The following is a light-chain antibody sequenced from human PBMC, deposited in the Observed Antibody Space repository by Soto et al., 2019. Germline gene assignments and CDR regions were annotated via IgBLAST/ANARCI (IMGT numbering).Light chain of an antibody. J-gene: IGLJ2*01. CDR2: EVI. Sequence: QSVLTQPASVSGSPGQSITISCTGTEVGAHRFVSWYQQVPGTAPKLLIYEVIKRPSGISPRFSGSKAGNTASLTISGLQADDEADYFCSTYTSASTSFGGGPSSPS. CDR3: STYTSASTS. V-gene: IGLV2-14*01. CDR1: EVGAHRF.